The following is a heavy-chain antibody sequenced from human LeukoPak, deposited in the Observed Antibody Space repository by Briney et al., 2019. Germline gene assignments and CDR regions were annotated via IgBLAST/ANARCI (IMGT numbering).Heavy chain of an antibody. CDR2: IYSGGST. CDR3: ARGAGYSYSWTFDY. Sequence: PGGSLRLSCAASGFTVTSNYMSWVRQAPGKGLEWVSVIYSGGSTYYADSVKGRFTISRDNSKNTVYLQMNSLRAEDTAAYYCARGAGYSYSWTFDYWGQGTLVTVSS. CDR1: GFTVTSNY. D-gene: IGHD6-13*01. V-gene: IGHV3-66*01. J-gene: IGHJ4*02.